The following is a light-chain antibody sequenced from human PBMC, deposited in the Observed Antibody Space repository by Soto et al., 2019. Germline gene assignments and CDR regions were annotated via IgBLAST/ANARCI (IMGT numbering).Light chain of an antibody. V-gene: IGKV1-5*03. CDR2: KAS. Sequence: DIQMTKSPSSLSASVGDRGTFGCRASQSIVDWLAWYQQKPGKAPKLLIYKASNLESGVPSRFGGSGSGSEFNFTITGLQPDDFATYFCQQYNTYSTFGQGTRLEI. J-gene: IGKJ5*01. CDR3: QQYNTYST. CDR1: QSIVDW.